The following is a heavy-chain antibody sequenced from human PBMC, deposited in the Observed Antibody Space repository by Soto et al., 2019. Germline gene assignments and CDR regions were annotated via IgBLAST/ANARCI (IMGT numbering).Heavy chain of an antibody. Sequence: ASVKVSCKASGYTFTSYGISWVRQAPGQGLEWMGWISAYNGNTNYAQKLQGRVTMTTDTSTSTAYMELRSLRSDDTAVYYCARDFSYSSSWYSTTYNWFDPWGPGTLVTV. CDR3: ARDFSYSSSWYSTTYNWFDP. V-gene: IGHV1-18*04. CDR2: ISAYNGNT. CDR1: GYTFTSYG. D-gene: IGHD6-13*01. J-gene: IGHJ5*02.